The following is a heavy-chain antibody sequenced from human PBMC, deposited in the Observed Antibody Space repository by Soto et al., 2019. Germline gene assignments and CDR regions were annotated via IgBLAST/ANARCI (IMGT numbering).Heavy chain of an antibody. D-gene: IGHD2-15*01. CDR3: ARTCSGGSCYPFDL. CDR2: INHSGST. Sequence: QVQLQQWGAGLLKPSETLSLTCAVYGGSFSGYYWSWIRQPPGKGLEWIGEINHSGSTNYNPSLKSRVTISVDTSKNQFSLKLSSVTAADMAVYYCARTCSGGSCYPFDLWGRGTLVTVSS. J-gene: IGHJ2*01. V-gene: IGHV4-34*01. CDR1: GGSFSGYY.